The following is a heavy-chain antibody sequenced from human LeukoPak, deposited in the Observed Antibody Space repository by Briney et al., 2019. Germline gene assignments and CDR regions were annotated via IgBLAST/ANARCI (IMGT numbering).Heavy chain of an antibody. CDR3: ARHCCSAPSKRVFDI. CDR2: ISYSGNT. J-gene: IGHJ3*02. CDR1: GFTFSSYW. D-gene: IGHD2-15*01. V-gene: IGHV4-39*01. Sequence: GSLRLSCAASGFTFSSYWMSWVRQAPGKGLEWIGTISYSGNTDYNPSLRSRVTISVDTSNNQFSLRLGSVTAADTAIYHCARHCCSAPSKRVFDIWGQGTMVTVSS.